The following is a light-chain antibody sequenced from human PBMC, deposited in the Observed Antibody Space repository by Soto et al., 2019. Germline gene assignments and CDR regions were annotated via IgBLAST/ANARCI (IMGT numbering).Light chain of an antibody. Sequence: QSVLTQPPSVSAAPGQRVTISCSGSSSNIGNNYVSWYQQFPGTAPKLLIYDNNKRPSGIPDRFSGSKSGTSATLGITGLQTGVEADYYCGTWDSSLSAYVFGNGTKVTVL. CDR1: SSNIGNNY. V-gene: IGLV1-51*01. CDR3: GTWDSSLSAYV. J-gene: IGLJ1*01. CDR2: DNN.